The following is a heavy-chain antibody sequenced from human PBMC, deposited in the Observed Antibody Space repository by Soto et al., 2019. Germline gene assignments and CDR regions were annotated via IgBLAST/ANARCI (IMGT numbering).Heavy chain of an antibody. CDR1: GGSISSDSSY. CDR2: IYYSGST. J-gene: IGHJ4*02. CDR3: ARGRDVIVATIPFDY. D-gene: IGHD5-12*01. V-gene: IGHV4-31*03. Sequence: PSETLSLTCTVSGGSISSDSSYWSWIRQHPGMGLEWIGYIYYSGSTYYNPSLKSRVTISVDTSKNQFSLKLSSVTAADTAVYYCARGRDVIVATIPFDYWGQGTLVTVSS.